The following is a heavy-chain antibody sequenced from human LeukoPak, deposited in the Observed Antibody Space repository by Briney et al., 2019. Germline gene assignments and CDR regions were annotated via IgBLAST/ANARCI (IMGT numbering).Heavy chain of an antibody. CDR1: GFTFSSYS. CDR3: ARDTRSGSYYGGWDS. CDR2: ISSSSSTI. J-gene: IGHJ4*01. D-gene: IGHD3-10*01. V-gene: IGHV3-48*02. Sequence: GSLRLFCAASGFTFSSYSMNWVRQAPGRGLEWVSYISSSSSTIYYADSVKGRFTISRDNAKNSLYLQMNSLRDEDTAVYYCARDTRSGSYYGGWDSWGQGTLVTVSS.